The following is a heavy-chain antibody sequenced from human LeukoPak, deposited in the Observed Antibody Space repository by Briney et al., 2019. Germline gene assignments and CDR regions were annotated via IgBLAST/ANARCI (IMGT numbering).Heavy chain of an antibody. J-gene: IGHJ6*02. D-gene: IGHD6-6*01. CDR1: GFTFSDYY. CDR2: ISSSGSTI. V-gene: IGHV3-11*01. CDR3: ARVIPDSSSVLGMDV. Sequence: PGGSLRLSCAASGFTFSDYYMSWIRQAPGKGLEWVSYISSSGSTIYYADSVKGRFTISRDNAKNSLYVQMNSLRADDTAVYYCARVIPDSSSVLGMDVWGLGTTVTVSS.